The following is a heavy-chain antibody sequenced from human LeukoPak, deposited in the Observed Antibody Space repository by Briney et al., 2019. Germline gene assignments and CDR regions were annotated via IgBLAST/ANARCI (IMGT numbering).Heavy chain of an antibody. CDR1: GGSISSYY. J-gene: IGHJ4*02. Sequence: SETLSLTCTVSGGSISSYYWSWIRQPAGKGLEWIGRIYTSGSTNYNPSLKSRVTMSVDTSKNQFSLKLGSVTAADTAVYYCARDRDSSGWFDYWGQGTLVTVSS. CDR2: IYTSGST. CDR3: ARDRDSSGWFDY. V-gene: IGHV4-4*07. D-gene: IGHD6-19*01.